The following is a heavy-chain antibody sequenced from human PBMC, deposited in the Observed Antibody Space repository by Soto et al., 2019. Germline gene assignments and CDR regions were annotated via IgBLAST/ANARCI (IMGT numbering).Heavy chain of an antibody. CDR3: AIPPAGTFYFDY. CDR2: INPNSGGT. J-gene: IGHJ4*02. V-gene: IGHV1-2*04. Sequence: GASVKVSCKASGYTFTGYYMHWVRQAPGQGIERMGWINPNSGGTNYAQKFQGWVTMTRDMSISTAYMELSRLRSDDTAVYYCAIPPAGTFYFDYWGQGTLVTVSS. D-gene: IGHD2-2*01. CDR1: GYTFTGYY.